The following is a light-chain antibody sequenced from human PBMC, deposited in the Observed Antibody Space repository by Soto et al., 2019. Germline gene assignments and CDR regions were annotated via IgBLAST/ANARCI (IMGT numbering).Light chain of an antibody. J-gene: IGKJ4*02. Sequence: DIQMTKSPSSLSASVGDRVTLTCRASQSILSHLNWYQQKPGKAPKLLIYAASSLQSGVPSRFSGSGSGTDFTLTISSLQPEDFATYYCQQSYSTPRGFGGGTKVDIK. CDR1: QSILSH. CDR3: QQSYSTPRG. V-gene: IGKV1-39*01. CDR2: AAS.